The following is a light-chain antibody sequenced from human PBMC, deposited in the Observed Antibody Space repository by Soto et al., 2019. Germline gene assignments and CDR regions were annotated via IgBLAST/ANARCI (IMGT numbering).Light chain of an antibody. CDR1: QSVSSSY. J-gene: IGKJ5*01. CDR2: GAS. CDR3: QQSGSSPST. Sequence: EIVLTQSPGTLSLSPGERATLSCSASQSVSSSYLAGYQQKPGQAPRLLIYGASSRATGIPDRFSGSGSGTDFTLTISRLEPEDFAVYYGQQSGSSPSTVGQGTRLEIK. V-gene: IGKV3-20*01.